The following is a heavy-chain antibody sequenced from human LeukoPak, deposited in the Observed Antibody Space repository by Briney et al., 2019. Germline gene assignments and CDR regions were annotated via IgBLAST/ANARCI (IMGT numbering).Heavy chain of an antibody. CDR3: AKSTVVTPVLGYYYYYYMDV. J-gene: IGHJ6*03. CDR2: ISAYNGNT. D-gene: IGHD4-23*01. CDR1: GYTFTSYG. V-gene: IGHV1-18*01. Sequence: ASVKVSCKASGYTFTSYGISWVRQAPGQGLEWMGWISAYNGNTNYAQKLQGRVTKTTDTSTSTAYMELRSLRSDDTAVYYCAKSTVVTPVLGYYYYYYMDVWGKGTTVTVSS.